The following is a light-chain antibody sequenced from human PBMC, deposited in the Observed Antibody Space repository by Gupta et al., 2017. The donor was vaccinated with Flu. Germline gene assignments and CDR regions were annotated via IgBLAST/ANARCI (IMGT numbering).Light chain of an antibody. CDR3: QQYDSTPLT. Sequence: GTVSVSPGDRAATSCSASRKRTSSSLTWYQQKPGQAPRLLIYGASSRATGVPYRFSGSGSGTDFTLTISRLEPEDFAIYYCQQYDSTPLTFGQGTEVEIK. V-gene: IGKV3-20*01. CDR1: RKRTSSS. J-gene: IGKJ1*01. CDR2: GAS.